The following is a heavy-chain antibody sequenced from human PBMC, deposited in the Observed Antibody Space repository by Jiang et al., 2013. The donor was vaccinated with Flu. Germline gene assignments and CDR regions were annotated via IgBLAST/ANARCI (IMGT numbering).Heavy chain of an antibody. CDR3: AHSRGYFDS. D-gene: IGHD4-11*01. V-gene: IGHV6-1*01. J-gene: IGHJ4*02. CDR1: GTVSLATMLL. Sequence: QTLSLTCAISGTVSLATMLLGTGSGSPHREALSGVGRTYYRSKWYNEYAVSVKSRITINPDISKNQFSLQLNSVTPEDTAMYYCAHSRGYFDSWGQGTLVTVSS. CDR2: TYYRSKWYN.